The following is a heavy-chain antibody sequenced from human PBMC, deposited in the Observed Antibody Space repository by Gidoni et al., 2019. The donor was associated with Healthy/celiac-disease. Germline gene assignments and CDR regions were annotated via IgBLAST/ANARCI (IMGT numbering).Heavy chain of an antibody. CDR3: ARCSRDSSGYYYPDY. Sequence: QLQLQESGPELVKPSETLSLTCTVPGGSISIGSYYWGWVRQPPGKGLEWIGSIAYSGRAYYNPPLKSRVTMSIDTSKNQFSLNLNSVTAADTAVYYCARCSRDSSGYYYPDYWGQGTLVTVSS. CDR2: IAYSGRA. CDR1: GGSISIGSYY. V-gene: IGHV4-39*01. D-gene: IGHD3-22*01. J-gene: IGHJ4*02.